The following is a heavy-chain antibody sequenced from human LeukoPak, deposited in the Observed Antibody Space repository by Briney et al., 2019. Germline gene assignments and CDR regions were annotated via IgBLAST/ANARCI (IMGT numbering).Heavy chain of an antibody. CDR1: GFTFTSYW. Sequence: GGSLRLSCAASGFTFTSYWLSWVRQAPGKGLEWVSAIRDSGGSTNYADSVKGRFTISRDNSKNTLYLQMNNLRAEDTAVYYCAKFGLYYYGSGSYFDYWGQGTLVTVSS. CDR2: IRDSGGST. J-gene: IGHJ4*02. D-gene: IGHD3-10*01. CDR3: AKFGLYYYGSGSYFDY. V-gene: IGHV3-23*01.